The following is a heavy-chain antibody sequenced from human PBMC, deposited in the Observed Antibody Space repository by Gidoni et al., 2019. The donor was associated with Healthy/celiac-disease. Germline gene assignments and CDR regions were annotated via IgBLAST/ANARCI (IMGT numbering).Heavy chain of an antibody. CDR2: INPNSGGT. J-gene: IGHJ6*04. Sequence: QVQLVQSGAEVKKPGASVKVSCKASGYTFTATYIHWVRQAPGQGLEWMGWINPNSGGTNYAQKFQGRVTMTRDTSISTAYMELSRLRSDDTAVYYCARDGVQGVNPFGGYYYGMDVWGKGTTVTVSS. D-gene: IGHD3-10*01. CDR3: ARDGVQGVNPFGGYYYGMDV. V-gene: IGHV1-2*02. CDR1: GYTFTATY.